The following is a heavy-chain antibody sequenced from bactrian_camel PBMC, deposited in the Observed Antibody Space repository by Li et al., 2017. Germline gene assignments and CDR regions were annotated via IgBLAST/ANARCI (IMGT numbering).Heavy chain of an antibody. Sequence: HVQLVESGGGSVQPGGSLRLSCASSTYISNNYVGWFRQAPGNQCELVSTIDIDGTTYYANSVKDRFTTSKDNAKNTLYLQLNSLKTEDTAMYYCATDRGDRGTVYGAYVRTKQGTQVTVS. CDR1: TYISNNY. CDR2: IDIDGTT. V-gene: IGHV3S53*01. J-gene: IGHJ4*01. D-gene: IGHD7*01.